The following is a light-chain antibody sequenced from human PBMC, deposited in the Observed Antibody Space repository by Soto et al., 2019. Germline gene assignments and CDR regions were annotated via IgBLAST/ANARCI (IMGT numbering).Light chain of an antibody. CDR1: QSISDT. Sequence: EIVMTQSPATLSVSRGEKATRSCRASQSISDTLAWYQQKPGQAPRLLIHGASTRATGFPARFSGSGSGTDFTLTISSLQSEDFAVYYCQQYDNWPPTVGQGTRLEIK. CDR3: QQYDNWPPT. V-gene: IGKV3-15*01. J-gene: IGKJ5*01. CDR2: GAS.